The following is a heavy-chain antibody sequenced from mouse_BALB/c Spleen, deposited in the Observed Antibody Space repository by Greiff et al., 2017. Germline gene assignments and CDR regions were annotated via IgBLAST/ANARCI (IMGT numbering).Heavy chain of an antibody. CDR2: ISNGGGST. Sequence: EVQGVESGGGLVQPGGSLKLSCAASGFTFSSYTMSWVRQTPEKRLEWVAYISNGGGSTYYPDTVKGRFTISRDNAENTLYLQMSSLKSEDTAMYYCARQDKGFAYWGQGTLVTVSA. CDR3: ARQDKGFAY. CDR1: GFTFSSYT. V-gene: IGHV5-12-2*01. J-gene: IGHJ3*01.